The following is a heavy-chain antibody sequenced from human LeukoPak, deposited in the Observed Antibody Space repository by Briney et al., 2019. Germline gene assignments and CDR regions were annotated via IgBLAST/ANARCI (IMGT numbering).Heavy chain of an antibody. V-gene: IGHV3-74*01. CDR2: NNSDGSST. CDR1: GFTFSSYW. Sequence: GGSLRLSCAASGFTFSSYWMHWVRQAPGKGLVWVSRNNSDGSSTSYADSVKGRFTISRDNAKNTLYLQMNSLRAEDTAVYYCARSVVTDYYYYYYMDVWGKGTTVTVSS. D-gene: IGHD4-23*01. J-gene: IGHJ6*03. CDR3: ARSVVTDYYYYYYMDV.